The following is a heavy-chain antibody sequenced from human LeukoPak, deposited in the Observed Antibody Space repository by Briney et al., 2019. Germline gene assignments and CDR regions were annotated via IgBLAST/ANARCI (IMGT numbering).Heavy chain of an antibody. D-gene: IGHD5-12*01. Sequence: GASVKVSCKASGYTFTSYAMHWVRQAPGQRLEWMGWINAGNGNTKYSQKFQGRVTITRDTSASTAYMELSSLRSEDTAVYYCARVHSGYDFYYYYGMDVWGQGTTVTVSS. CDR2: INAGNGNT. J-gene: IGHJ6*02. CDR1: GYTFTSYA. CDR3: ARVHSGYDFYYYYGMDV. V-gene: IGHV1-3*01.